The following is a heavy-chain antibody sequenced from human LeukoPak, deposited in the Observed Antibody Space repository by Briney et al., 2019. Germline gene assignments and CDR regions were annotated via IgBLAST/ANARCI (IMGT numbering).Heavy chain of an antibody. CDR3: AKSRYSSASYYFDY. V-gene: IGHV3-30*02. CDR1: GFTFSNYG. J-gene: IGHJ4*02. Sequence: PGGSLRLSCAASGFTFSNYGMHWVRQAPGKGLEWVAFIRSDGINKYHADSVKGRFTISRDNSKNTLYLQMSSLRAEDTAMYYCAKSRYSSASYYFDYWGQGSLVTVSS. D-gene: IGHD6-19*01. CDR2: IRSDGINK.